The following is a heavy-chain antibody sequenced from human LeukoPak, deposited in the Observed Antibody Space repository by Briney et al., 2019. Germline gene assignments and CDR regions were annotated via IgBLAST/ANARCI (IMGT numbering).Heavy chain of an antibody. Sequence: GGSLRLSCAASGFTFSSYAMSWVRQAPGKGLEWVSAISGSGGSTYYADSVKGRFTISRDNSQNTLYLQMNSLRAEDTAVYYCAKHPSIVLMVYGIGCLDYWGQGTLVTVSS. CDR1: GFTFSSYA. CDR2: ISGSGGST. D-gene: IGHD2-8*01. CDR3: AKHPSIVLMVYGIGCLDY. V-gene: IGHV3-23*01. J-gene: IGHJ4*02.